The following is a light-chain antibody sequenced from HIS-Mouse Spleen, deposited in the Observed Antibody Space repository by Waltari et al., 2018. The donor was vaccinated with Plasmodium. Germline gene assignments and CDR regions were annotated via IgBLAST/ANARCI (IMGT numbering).Light chain of an antibody. Sequence: SYELTQPPSVSVSPGQTARITCSGDALPKQYAYWYQQKPGQAPVLVIYKDSARPSGIPEGFSGASSGTTCTLTISGVQAEDEADYYCQSADSSGTPNWVFGGGTKLTVL. CDR1: ALPKQY. CDR2: KDS. V-gene: IGLV3-25*03. CDR3: QSADSSGTPNWV. J-gene: IGLJ3*02.